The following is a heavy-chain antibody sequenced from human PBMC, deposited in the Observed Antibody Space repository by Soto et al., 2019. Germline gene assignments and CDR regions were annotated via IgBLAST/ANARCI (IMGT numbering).Heavy chain of an antibody. Sequence: GSLRLSCAASGFTFSSYATSWVRQAPGKGLEWVSAISGSGGSTYYADSVKGRFTISRDNSKNTLYLQMNSPRAEDTAVYYCAKDPLYSSSSPSWFDPWGQGTLVTVSS. V-gene: IGHV3-23*01. J-gene: IGHJ5*02. CDR3: AKDPLYSSSSPSWFDP. CDR2: ISGSGGST. CDR1: GFTFSSYA. D-gene: IGHD6-6*01.